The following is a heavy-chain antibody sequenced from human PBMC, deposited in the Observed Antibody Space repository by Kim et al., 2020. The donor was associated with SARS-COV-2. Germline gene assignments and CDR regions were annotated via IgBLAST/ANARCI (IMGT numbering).Heavy chain of an antibody. CDR3: ATEDYNSFYYSWFDY. Sequence: SETLSLTCTVSGGSISSYYWSWIRQSPGKGLEWIGHSYYSGDTKYNPSLTSRGTISVDKSKNQFSLKMTSVTAADTAVYYCATEDYNSFYYSWFDYWGQG. V-gene: IGHV4-59*01. CDR1: GGSISSYY. CDR2: SYYSGDT. D-gene: IGHD3-10*01. J-gene: IGHJ4*02.